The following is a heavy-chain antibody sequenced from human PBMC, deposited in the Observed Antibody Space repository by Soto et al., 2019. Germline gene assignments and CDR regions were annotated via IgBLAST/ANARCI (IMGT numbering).Heavy chain of an antibody. CDR2: IYYSGST. CDR1: GGSVSSGSYY. J-gene: IGHJ6*02. Sequence: SESLSLTCTVCGGSVSSGSYYWSWIRQPPGKGLEWIGYIYYSGSTNYNPSLKSRVTISVDTSKNQFSLKLSSMTAADTAVYYCARDREQLVSGYYGMDVWGQGTTVTVSS. CDR3: ARDREQLVSGYYGMDV. V-gene: IGHV4-61*01. D-gene: IGHD6-13*01.